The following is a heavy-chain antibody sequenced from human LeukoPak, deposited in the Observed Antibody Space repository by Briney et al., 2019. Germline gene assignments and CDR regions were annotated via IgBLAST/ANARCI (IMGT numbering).Heavy chain of an antibody. Sequence: GGSLRXSCXASGFTFSGXXMXXXXXASXKGXXXXXXXXSKAXXXXTAXAASXXXXXXXXXDDSKNTAYLQMNSLKTXXXAVYYCTRPLXVAGTDPFFDYWGQGTLVTVSS. CDR1: GFTFSGXX. D-gene: IGHD6-19*01. CDR3: TRPLXVAGTDPFFDY. V-gene: IGHV3-73*01. J-gene: IGHJ4*02. CDR2: XXSKAXXXXT.